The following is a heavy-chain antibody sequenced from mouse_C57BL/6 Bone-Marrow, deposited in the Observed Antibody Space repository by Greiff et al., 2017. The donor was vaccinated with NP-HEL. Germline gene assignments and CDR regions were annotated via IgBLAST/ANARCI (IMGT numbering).Heavy chain of an antibody. D-gene: IGHD2-12*01. V-gene: IGHV1-72*01. J-gene: IGHJ4*01. CDR3: ARGPYYSLFYAMDY. CDR2: IDPNSGGT. CDR1: GYTFTSYW. Sequence: QVHVKQPGAELVKPGASVKLSCKASGYTFTSYWMHWVKQRPGRGLEWIGRIDPNSGGTKYNEKFKSKATLTVDKPSSTAYMQLSSLTSEDSAVYYCARGPYYSLFYAMDYWGQGTSVTVSS.